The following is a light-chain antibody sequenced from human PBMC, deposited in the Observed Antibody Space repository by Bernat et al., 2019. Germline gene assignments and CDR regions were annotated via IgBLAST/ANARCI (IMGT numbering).Light chain of an antibody. Sequence: QSVLTQPPSASGTPGQRVTISCSGSSSNIGSNTVNWYQQLPGTAPKLLIYSNNQRPSGVPDRFSGCKSGTSDSLAISGLQSEDEADYSCEAWEDSLNGWVFGGGTKLNVL. J-gene: IGLJ3*02. CDR1: SSNIGSNT. CDR2: SNN. V-gene: IGLV1-44*01. CDR3: EAWEDSLNGWV.